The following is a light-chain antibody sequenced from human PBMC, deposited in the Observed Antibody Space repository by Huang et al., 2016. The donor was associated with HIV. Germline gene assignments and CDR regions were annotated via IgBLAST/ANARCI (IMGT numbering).Light chain of an antibody. CDR3: QQYGSYPGT. CDR1: QSVTRNY. CDR2: GAS. V-gene: IGKV3-20*01. Sequence: EIVLTQSPGTLYLFPGERATLSCRASQSVTRNYVAWYPRRPGQAPRRRLCGASSRATGIPDRFSGSVSGTDFTLTITRLEPEDFAVYYCQQYGSYPGTFGQGTQLEIK. J-gene: IGKJ2*02.